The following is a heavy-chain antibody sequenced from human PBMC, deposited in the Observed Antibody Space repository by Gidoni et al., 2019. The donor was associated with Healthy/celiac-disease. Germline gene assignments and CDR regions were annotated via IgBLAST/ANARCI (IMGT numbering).Heavy chain of an antibody. D-gene: IGHD3-22*01. Sequence: QVQLVESGGGLVKPGGSLRLSWAASGFAFSAYYMSWIHQAPGKGLEWVSYMSISGSTIYYADSVKGRFTISRDNAKNPLFLQMNSLRAEDTAVYYGARDLYYYDSSGYPSGYWGQGTLVTVSS. CDR2: MSISGSTI. J-gene: IGHJ4*02. V-gene: IGHV3-11*01. CDR1: GFAFSAYY. CDR3: ARDLYYYDSSGYPSGY.